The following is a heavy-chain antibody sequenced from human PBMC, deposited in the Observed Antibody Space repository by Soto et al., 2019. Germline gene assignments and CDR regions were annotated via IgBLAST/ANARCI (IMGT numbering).Heavy chain of an antibody. J-gene: IGHJ4*02. CDR3: AKGSSDRRPYFFDY. D-gene: IGHD3-22*01. V-gene: IGHV3-23*01. Sequence: GGSLRLSCAASGFTFSSYAMSWVRQAPGKGLEWVSAITNNGDDTYHADSVKGRFTISRDNSKNTLYLQMNSLRVEDTAVYYCAKGSSDRRPYFFDYWGQGTLVTVSS. CDR2: ITNNGDDT. CDR1: GFTFSSYA.